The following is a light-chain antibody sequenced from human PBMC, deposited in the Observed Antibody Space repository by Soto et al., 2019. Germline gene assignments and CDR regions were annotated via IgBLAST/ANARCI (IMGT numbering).Light chain of an antibody. J-gene: IGLJ2*01. Sequence: QSAPTQPASVSGSPGQSITISCTGTSSDVGGYNYVSWYQQHPGKAPKLMIYDVSNRPSGVSNRFSGSKSGNTASLTISGLQAEDEADYYCSSYTSSSTLYVVFGGGTKLTVL. CDR3: SSYTSSSTLYVV. V-gene: IGLV2-14*01. CDR2: DVS. CDR1: SSDVGGYNY.